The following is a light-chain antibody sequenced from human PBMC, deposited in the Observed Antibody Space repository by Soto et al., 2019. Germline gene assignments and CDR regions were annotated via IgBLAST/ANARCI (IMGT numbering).Light chain of an antibody. V-gene: IGLV2-11*01. CDR2: DVT. CDR1: SSDVGAFNY. J-gene: IGLJ2*01. CDR3: CSYAGTYTFV. Sequence: QSVLTQPRSVSGSPGQSVTISCTGTSSDVGAFNYVSWYQQHPGKAPKLIIYDVTKRPSGVPDRFSGSKSGNTASLTISGLQADDEGDYYCCSYAGTYTFVFSGGTKVTVL.